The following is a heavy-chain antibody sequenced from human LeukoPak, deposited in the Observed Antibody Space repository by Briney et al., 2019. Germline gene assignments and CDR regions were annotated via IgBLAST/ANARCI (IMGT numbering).Heavy chain of an antibody. V-gene: IGHV4-59*02. CDR1: GGSVRSDY. D-gene: IGHD6-13*01. J-gene: IGHJ3*01. CDR3: ARISSSNWYNERGAFDV. CDR2: IYYSATT. Sequence: SETLSLTCNVSGGSVRSDYWSWIRQSPGKGLEWIGYIYYSATTHYTPSLQSRVTISVDTSKNQLSLQMTSVTAADTAVYYCARISSSNWYNERGAFDVWGQGTMVTVSS.